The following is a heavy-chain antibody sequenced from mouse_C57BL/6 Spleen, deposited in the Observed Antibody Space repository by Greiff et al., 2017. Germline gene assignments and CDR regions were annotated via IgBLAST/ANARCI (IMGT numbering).Heavy chain of an antibody. CDR1: GFNFKDDY. V-gene: IGHV14-4*01. D-gene: IGHD1-1*01. J-gene: IGHJ2*01. CDR2: IDPENGDT. Sequence: EVKLMESGAELVRPGASVKLSCTASGFNFKDDYMHWVKQRPEQGLEWIGWIDPENGDTEYASKFQGKATITADTSSSTAYLQLSSLTSEDTAVYYCTTGSSCLGYWGQGTTLTVSS. CDR3: TTGSSCLGY.